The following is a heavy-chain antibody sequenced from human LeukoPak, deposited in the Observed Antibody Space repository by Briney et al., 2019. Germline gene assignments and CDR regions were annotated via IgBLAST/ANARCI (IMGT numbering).Heavy chain of an antibody. J-gene: IGHJ4*02. Sequence: GGSLRLSCAASGLTFSSSGMHWVRQSPGKGLEWVAFIRSDGSKKSYADSVKGRFIISRDNSNNMVYLQMGSLRGEDTAVYYCARDKGNTSIDNWGQGTLVTVSS. V-gene: IGHV3-30*02. D-gene: IGHD1/OR15-1a*01. CDR3: ARDKGNTSIDN. CDR1: GLTFSSSG. CDR2: IRSDGSKK.